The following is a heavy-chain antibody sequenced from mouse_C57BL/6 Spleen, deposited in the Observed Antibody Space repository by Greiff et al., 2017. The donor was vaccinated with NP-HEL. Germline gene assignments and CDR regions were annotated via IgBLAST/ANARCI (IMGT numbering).Heavy chain of an antibody. CDR1: GYTFTSYW. J-gene: IGHJ2*01. CDR2: IYPGSGST. V-gene: IGHV1-55*01. CDR3: ARDGLRRLYFDY. D-gene: IGHD2-4*01. Sequence: QVQLQQPGAELVKPGASVKMSCKASGYTFTSYWITWVKQRPGQGLEWIGDIYPGSGSTNYNEKFKSKATLTVDTSSSTAYMQLSSLTSEDSAVYYCARDGLRRLYFDYWGQGTTLTVSS.